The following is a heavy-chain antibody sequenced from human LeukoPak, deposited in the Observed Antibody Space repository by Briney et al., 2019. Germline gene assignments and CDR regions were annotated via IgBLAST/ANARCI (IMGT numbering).Heavy chain of an antibody. CDR2: INPSGGST. J-gene: IGHJ6*02. CDR1: GYTFTSYY. D-gene: IGHD2-2*02. V-gene: IGHV1-46*01. CDR3: ATLSYCSSTSCYTRSLYYYGMDV. Sequence: ASVKVSCKASGYTFTSYYMHWVRQAPGQGLEWMGIINPSGGSTSYAQKFQGRVTMTRDTSTSTVYMEPSSLRSEDTAVYYCATLSYCSSTSCYTRSLYYYGMDVWGQGTTVTVSS.